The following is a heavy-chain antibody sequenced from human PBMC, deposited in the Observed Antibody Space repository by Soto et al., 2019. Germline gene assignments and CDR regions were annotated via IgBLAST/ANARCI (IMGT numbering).Heavy chain of an antibody. CDR3: ARSMANYFDY. D-gene: IGHD2-8*01. V-gene: IGHV4-31*03. CDR2: IRDSWST. J-gene: IGHJ4*02. CDR1: GGSVSSDDYS. Sequence: QVQLQESGPGLVKPSQTLSVTCTVAGGSVSSDDYSCSWIRQHPGKGLEWIGYIRDSWSTYYNKSFEGRVTISVDTSKNHFYLRLRSVTAADTAVYSCARSMANYFDYWGQGTLVTASS.